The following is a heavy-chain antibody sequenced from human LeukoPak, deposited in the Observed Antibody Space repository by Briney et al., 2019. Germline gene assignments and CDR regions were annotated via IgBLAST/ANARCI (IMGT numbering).Heavy chain of an antibody. D-gene: IGHD3-3*01. CDR1: GGSISSSSYY. CDR2: MYYSGST. Sequence: PSETLSLTCTVSGGSISSSSYYWGWIRQPPGKGLEWIGSMYYSGSTYYNPSLKSRVTISGDTSKNQFSLKLSSVTAADTAVYYCARVPYDFWSGYHYYYYYMDVWGKGTTVTVSS. J-gene: IGHJ6*03. CDR3: ARVPYDFWSGYHYYYYYMDV. V-gene: IGHV4-39*01.